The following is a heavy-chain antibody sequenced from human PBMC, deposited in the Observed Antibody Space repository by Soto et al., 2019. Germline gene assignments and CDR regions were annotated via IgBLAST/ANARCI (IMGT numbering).Heavy chain of an antibody. CDR1: GFTFDDYA. CDR2: ISWNSGSI. J-gene: IGHJ4*02. V-gene: IGHV3-9*01. Sequence: PGGSLRLSCAASGFTFDDYAMHWVRQAPGKGLEWVSGISWNSGSIGYADSVKGRFTISRDNAKNSLYLQMNSLRAEDTALYYYYSAGYWDKIHSDYWGQGALVTVSS. D-gene: IGHD3-22*01. CDR3: YSAGYWDKIHSDY.